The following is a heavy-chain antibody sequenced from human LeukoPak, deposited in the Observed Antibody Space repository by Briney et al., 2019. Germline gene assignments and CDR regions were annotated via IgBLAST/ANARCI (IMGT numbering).Heavy chain of an antibody. CDR1: GYTFSNYY. CDR2: IGGST. Sequence: ASVKVSCKASGYTFSNYYIHWVRQAPGQGLEWMGIIGGSTNYAQKFQGRVTMTRDTSTSTVYMELSSLRSEDTAVYYCARVRDGYNDAYDIWDQGTMVTVHS. CDR3: ARVRDGYNDAYDI. V-gene: IGHV1-46*01. J-gene: IGHJ3*02. D-gene: IGHD5-24*01.